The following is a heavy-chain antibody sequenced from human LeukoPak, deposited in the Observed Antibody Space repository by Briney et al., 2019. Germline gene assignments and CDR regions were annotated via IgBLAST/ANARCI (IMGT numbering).Heavy chain of an antibody. Sequence: GGSLRLSCAASGFPFSSYWMHWVRQAPGKGLVWVSRINSDGSSTSYADSVKGRFTISRDNAKNTLYLQMNSLRAEDTAVYYCAREDGGNSDYFDYWGQGTLVTVSS. J-gene: IGHJ4*02. CDR2: INSDGSST. V-gene: IGHV3-74*01. D-gene: IGHD4-23*01. CDR1: GFPFSSYW. CDR3: AREDGGNSDYFDY.